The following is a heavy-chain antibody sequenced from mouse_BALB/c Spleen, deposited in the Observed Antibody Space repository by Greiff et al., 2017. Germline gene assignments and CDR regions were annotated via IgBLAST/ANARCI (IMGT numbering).Heavy chain of an antibody. V-gene: IGHV1-14*01. Sequence: VHVKQSGPELVKPGASVKMSCKASGYTFTSYVMHWVKQKPGQGLEWIGYINPYNDGTKYNEKFKGKATLTSDKSSSTAYMELSSLTSEDSAVYYCARTPYYRYDVAMDYWGQGTSVTVSS. J-gene: IGHJ4*01. CDR3: ARTPYYRYDVAMDY. CDR1: GYTFTSYV. CDR2: INPYNDGT. D-gene: IGHD2-14*01.